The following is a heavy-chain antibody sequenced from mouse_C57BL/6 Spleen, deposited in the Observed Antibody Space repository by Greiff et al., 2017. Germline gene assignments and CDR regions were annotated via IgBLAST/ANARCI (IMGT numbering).Heavy chain of an antibody. V-gene: IGHV1-81*01. Sequence: QVHVKQSGAELARPGASVKLSCKASGYTFTSYGISWVKQRTGQGLEWIGEIYPRSGNTYYNEKFKGQATLTADKSSSTAYMELRSLTSEDSAVYFGAISDYYVSSYVSWFAYWGQGTLVTVSS. D-gene: IGHD1-1*01. J-gene: IGHJ3*01. CDR3: AISDYYVSSYVSWFAY. CDR2: IYPRSGNT. CDR1: GYTFTSYG.